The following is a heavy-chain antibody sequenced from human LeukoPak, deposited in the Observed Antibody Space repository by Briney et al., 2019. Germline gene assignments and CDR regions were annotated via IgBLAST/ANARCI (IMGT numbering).Heavy chain of an antibody. D-gene: IGHD3-22*01. CDR3: ARSRYYYDSSGLLRPIYYFDY. CDR2: IYYSGST. Sequence: SETLSLTCTVSGGSISSYYWSWIRQPPGKGLEWIGYIYYSGSTNYNPSLKSRVTISVDTSKNQFSLKLSSVTAADTAVYYCARSRYYYDSSGLLRPIYYFDYWGQGTLVTVSS. CDR1: GGSISSYY. J-gene: IGHJ4*02. V-gene: IGHV4-59*01.